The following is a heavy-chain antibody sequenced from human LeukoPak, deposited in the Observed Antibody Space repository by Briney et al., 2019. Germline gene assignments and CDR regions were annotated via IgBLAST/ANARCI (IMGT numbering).Heavy chain of an antibody. V-gene: IGHV3-48*02. CDR1: GFTVSSYS. CDR3: EAYGSV. J-gene: IGHJ4*02. CDR2: ISSSSSTI. Sequence: PGGSLRLSCAASGFTVSSYSIDWVRQALGKGLEWVSYISSSSSTIYYADSVKGRFTISRDNAKNSLYLQMNSLRDEDTAVYYCEAYGSVWGQGTLVIVSS. D-gene: IGHD3-10*01.